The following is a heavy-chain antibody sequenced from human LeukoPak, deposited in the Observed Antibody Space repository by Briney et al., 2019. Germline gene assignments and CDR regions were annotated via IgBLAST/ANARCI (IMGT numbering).Heavy chain of an antibody. CDR3: TRVVVPAAIPYYFDY. Sequence: PGGSLRLSCAASGFTFSSYAMSWVRQAPGKGLEWVSAISGSGGSTYYADSVKGRFTISRDNSKNTLYLQMNSLRAEDTVVYYCTRVVVPAAIPYYFDYWGQGTLVTVSS. D-gene: IGHD2-2*01. CDR2: ISGSGGST. CDR1: GFTFSSYA. V-gene: IGHV3-23*01. J-gene: IGHJ4*02.